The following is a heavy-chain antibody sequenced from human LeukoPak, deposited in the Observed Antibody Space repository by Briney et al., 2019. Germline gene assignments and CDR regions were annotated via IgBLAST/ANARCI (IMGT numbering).Heavy chain of an antibody. D-gene: IGHD1-20*01. CDR3: ARDRYNWNDYYYYGMDV. CDR2: IKQDGSEK. V-gene: IGHV3-7*01. CDR1: GFTFSSYW. Sequence: GGSLRLSCAASGFTFSSYWMSWVRQAPGKGLEWVANIKQDGSEKYYVDSVKGRFTISRDNAKNSLYLQMDSLRAEDTAVYYCARDRYNWNDYYYYGMDVWGQGTTVTVSS. J-gene: IGHJ6*02.